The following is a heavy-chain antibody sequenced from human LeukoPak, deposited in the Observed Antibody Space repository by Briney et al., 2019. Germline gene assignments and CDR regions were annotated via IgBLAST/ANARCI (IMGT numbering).Heavy chain of an antibody. CDR1: GFTFDDYA. Sequence: GGSLRLSCAASGFTFDDYAMHWVRQAPGKGLEWVSGISWNSGSIGYADSVKGRFTISRDNAKNSLYLQMNSLGAEDTALYYCAKVRPLGYCSSTSCPITDAFDIWGQGTMVTVSS. CDR2: ISWNSGSI. V-gene: IGHV3-9*01. J-gene: IGHJ3*02. CDR3: AKVRPLGYCSSTSCPITDAFDI. D-gene: IGHD2-2*01.